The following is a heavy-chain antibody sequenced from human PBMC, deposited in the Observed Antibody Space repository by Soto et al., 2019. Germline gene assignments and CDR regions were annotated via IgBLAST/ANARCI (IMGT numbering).Heavy chain of an antibody. V-gene: IGHV3-21*01. CDR1: GFTFSSYS. J-gene: IGHJ4*02. CDR3: ARDAVAGKGDY. Sequence: EVQLVESGGGLVKPGGSLRLSCAASGFTFSSYSMNWVRQAPGKGLEWVSSISSSSSYIYYADSVKGRFTISRDNAKNSLYLQMNRRRAEDTAVYYCARDAVAGKGDYCGQGTLVTVSS. D-gene: IGHD6-19*01. CDR2: ISSSSSYI.